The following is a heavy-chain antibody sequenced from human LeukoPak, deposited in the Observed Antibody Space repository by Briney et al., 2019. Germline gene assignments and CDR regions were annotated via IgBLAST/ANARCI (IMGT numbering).Heavy chain of an antibody. CDR3: ARGGRYCSSTSCYRGWFDP. D-gene: IGHD2-2*01. CDR1: GGSFSGYY. J-gene: IGHJ5*02. V-gene: IGHV4-34*01. CDR2: INHSGST. Sequence: PSETLSLTCAVYGGSFSGYYWSWIRQPPGKGLEWIGEINHSGSTNYNPSLQSRVTISVDTSKNQFSLKLSSVTAADTAVYYCARGGRYCSSTSCYRGWFDPWGQGTLVTVSS.